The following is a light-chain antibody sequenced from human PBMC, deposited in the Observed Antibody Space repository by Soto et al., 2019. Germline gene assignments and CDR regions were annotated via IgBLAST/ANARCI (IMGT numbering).Light chain of an antibody. CDR2: AAA. J-gene: IGKJ1*01. V-gene: IGKV1-12*01. CDR3: QHDNSFLGT. Sequence: DIQMTQSPSSVSASVGDRVTITCRASQGISSWLAWYQQKPGKAPKLLIHAAATLHSGVPSRFSGSGSGTEFALTISSLQPEDSATYYCQHDNSFLGTFGQGTKVEIK. CDR1: QGISSW.